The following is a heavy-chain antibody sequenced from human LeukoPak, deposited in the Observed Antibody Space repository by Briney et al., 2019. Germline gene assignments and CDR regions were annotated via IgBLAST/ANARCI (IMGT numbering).Heavy chain of an antibody. Sequence: ASVKVSCKASGYTFTSYGISWVRQAPGQGLEWMGWINPNSGGTNYAQKFQGRVTMTRDTSISTAYMELSRLRSDDTAVYYCALSSSGRHPRFDYWGQGTLVTVSS. J-gene: IGHJ4*02. CDR3: ALSSSGRHPRFDY. V-gene: IGHV1-2*02. CDR1: GYTFTSYG. CDR2: INPNSGGT. D-gene: IGHD3-22*01.